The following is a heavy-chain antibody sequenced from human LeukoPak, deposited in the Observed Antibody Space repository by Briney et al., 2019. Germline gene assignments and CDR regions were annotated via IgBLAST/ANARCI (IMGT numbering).Heavy chain of an antibody. V-gene: IGHV3-11*04. J-gene: IGHJ4*02. CDR1: GFTFSDYY. CDR2: ISSSADTI. Sequence: GGSLRLSCAASGFTFSDYYVTWIRQAPGKGLEWVSYISSSADTIYYADSVKGRFTISRDNAKNSLYLQMNSLRAEDTAVYYCAREYDFWSGYLPPPLWGQGTLVTVSS. CDR3: AREYDFWSGYLPPPL. D-gene: IGHD3-3*01.